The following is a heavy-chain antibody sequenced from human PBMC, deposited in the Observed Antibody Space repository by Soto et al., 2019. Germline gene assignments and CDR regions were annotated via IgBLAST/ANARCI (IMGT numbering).Heavy chain of an antibody. J-gene: IGHJ4*02. CDR1: GGSFSGYY. V-gene: IGHV4-34*01. Sequence: SETLSLTSAVYGGSFSGYYWSWIRQPPGKGLEWIGEINHSGSTNCNPPLKSRGTISVDTSKNQLSLRLSSVTAADTAVYYCARVNLGGITSAGMDYWGQGTLVTVSS. CDR2: INHSGST. D-gene: IGHD6-13*01. CDR3: ARVNLGGITSAGMDY.